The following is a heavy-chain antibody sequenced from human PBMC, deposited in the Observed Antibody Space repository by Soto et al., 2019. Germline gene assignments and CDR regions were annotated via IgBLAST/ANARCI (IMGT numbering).Heavy chain of an antibody. Sequence: SETLSLTCTVSGGSISRGGYYWSWIRHHPGKALEWIGYIYRSGTTYYNPSLKSRVTISVDTSKNQFSLKLSSVTAADTAVYYCARGNNWDSSGYYFDNWGQGTLVTVSS. D-gene: IGHD3-22*01. CDR2: IYRSGTT. J-gene: IGHJ4*02. V-gene: IGHV4-31*03. CDR3: ARGNNWDSSGYYFDN. CDR1: GGSISRGGYY.